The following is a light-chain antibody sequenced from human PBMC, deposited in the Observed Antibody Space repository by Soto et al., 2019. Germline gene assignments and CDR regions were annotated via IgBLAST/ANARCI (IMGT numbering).Light chain of an antibody. CDR2: GTS. V-gene: IGKV1-39*01. CDR1: QSISRN. Sequence: DIQMTQSPSSLSASVGDRVTITCRASQSISRNLHWYQQTPGKAPKLLIFGTSSLQSGVPARFSGSGSRTDFTLTISSLQPEDFATYYCQQSYNTPPWTVGQGTKVDSK. J-gene: IGKJ1*01. CDR3: QQSYNTPPWT.